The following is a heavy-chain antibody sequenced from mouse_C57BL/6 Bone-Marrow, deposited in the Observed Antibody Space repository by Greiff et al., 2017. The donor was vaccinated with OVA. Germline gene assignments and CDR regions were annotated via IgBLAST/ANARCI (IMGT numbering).Heavy chain of an antibody. J-gene: IGHJ2*01. CDR2: ISSGSSTI. CDR1: GFTFSDYG. Sequence: EVMLVESGGGLVKPGGSLKLSCAASGFTFSDYGMHWVRQAPEKGLEWVAYISSGSSTIYYADTVKGRFTISRDNAKNTLFLQMTRLRSEDTAMYYCASTVVAFDYWGQGTTLTVSS. V-gene: IGHV5-17*01. CDR3: ASTVVAFDY. D-gene: IGHD1-1*01.